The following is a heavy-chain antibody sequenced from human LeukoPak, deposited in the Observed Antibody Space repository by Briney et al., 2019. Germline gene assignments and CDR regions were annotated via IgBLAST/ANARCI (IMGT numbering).Heavy chain of an antibody. Sequence: ASVEVSCKASGYTFTSYGISWVRQAPGQGLERMGWISAYNGNTNYAQKLQGRVTMTTDTSTSTAYMELRSLRSDDTAVYYCARDYYDSSGYYRTEGYFDLWGRGTLVTVSS. CDR3: ARDYYDSSGYYRTEGYFDL. J-gene: IGHJ2*01. D-gene: IGHD3-22*01. CDR2: ISAYNGNT. CDR1: GYTFTSYG. V-gene: IGHV1-18*01.